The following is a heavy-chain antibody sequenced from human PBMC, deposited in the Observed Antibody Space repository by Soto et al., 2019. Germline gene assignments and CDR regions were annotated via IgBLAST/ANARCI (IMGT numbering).Heavy chain of an antibody. Sequence: QVQLVQSGAEVKKLGASVKVSCKASGYTFTSYDINWVRQATGQGLEWMGWMNPNSGNTGYAQKFQGRVTMTRNTSISTAYMELSSLRSEDTAVYYCASPTSIAAAYYGMDVWGQGTTVTVSS. CDR3: ASPTSIAAAYYGMDV. D-gene: IGHD6-13*01. V-gene: IGHV1-8*01. CDR1: GYTFTSYD. J-gene: IGHJ6*02. CDR2: MNPNSGNT.